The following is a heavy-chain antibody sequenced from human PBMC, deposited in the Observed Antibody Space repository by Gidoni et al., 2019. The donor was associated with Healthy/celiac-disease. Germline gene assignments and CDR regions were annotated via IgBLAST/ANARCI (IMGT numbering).Heavy chain of an antibody. CDR3: AREGYYYGMDV. Sequence: EVLLLESGGDLLQPGGYLRLSWLASGFTFRSHSMGWVRKAPGKGLEWVSTISRTGNNIYYADSVRGRFTISRDNSKSSFSLQMNTLRAEDTALYYCAREGYYYGMDVWGQGNTVTVSS. V-gene: IGHV3-23*01. CDR1: GFTFRSHS. CDR2: ISRTGNNI. J-gene: IGHJ6*02.